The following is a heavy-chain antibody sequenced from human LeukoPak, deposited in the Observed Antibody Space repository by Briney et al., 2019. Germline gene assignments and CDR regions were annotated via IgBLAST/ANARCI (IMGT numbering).Heavy chain of an antibody. CDR3: AKDHSSLDFYFFYSMDV. J-gene: IGHJ6*03. CDR1: GFTFRNYG. Sequence: GGSLRLSCAASGFTFRNYGMHWVRQAPGTGLEWVAVIWYDGSNKFYADSVKGRFTISRDNSNNMMYLQMNSLRAEDTAVYYCAKDHSSLDFYFFYSMDVWGKGTTVTVSS. V-gene: IGHV3-33*06. D-gene: IGHD3-22*01. CDR2: IWYDGSNK.